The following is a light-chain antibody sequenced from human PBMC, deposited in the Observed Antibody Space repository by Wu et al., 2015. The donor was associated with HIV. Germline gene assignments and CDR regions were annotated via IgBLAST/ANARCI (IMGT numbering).Light chain of an antibody. CDR3: QQYYSYPYT. V-gene: IGKV1-8*01. CDR2: AAS. J-gene: IGKJ2*01. Sequence: AIRMTQSPSSLSASTGDRVTITCRASQGISSYLAWYQQKPGKAPKLLIYAASTLQSGVPSRFSGSGSGTDFTLTISCLQSEDFATYYCQQYYSYPYTFGQGPSWRS. CDR1: QGISSY.